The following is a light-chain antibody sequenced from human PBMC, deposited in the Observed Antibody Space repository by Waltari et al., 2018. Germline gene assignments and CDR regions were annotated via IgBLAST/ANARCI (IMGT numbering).Light chain of an antibody. CDR1: QSVSSTW. J-gene: IGKJ1*01. CDR3: QQYAFSPPGKS. Sequence: IVLTQSPGTLSLSPGEAATLSCRASQSVSSTWLAWYQQKPSQPPRLLIYGVSNRAPGIPDRFSGSGSGTDFTLTIDRLEPEDFAVYYCQQYAFSPPGKSFGQGTKVEIQ. V-gene: IGKV3-20*01. CDR2: GVS.